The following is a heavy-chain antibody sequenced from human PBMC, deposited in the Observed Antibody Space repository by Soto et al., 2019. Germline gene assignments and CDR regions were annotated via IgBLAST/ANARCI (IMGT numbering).Heavy chain of an antibody. CDR2: IKQDGSEK. J-gene: IGHJ5*01. CDR3: ARDAYDFWSGWFDS. D-gene: IGHD3-3*01. CDR1: EFTFNSYW. V-gene: IGHV3-7*01. Sequence: EAQLVESGGGLVQPGGSLRLSCAASEFTFNSYWMNWVRQAPGKGVEWVASIKQDGSEKNYVDSVKGRFTISRDNAKNSLYLEMNSLRAEDTAVYYCARDAYDFWSGWFDSWGQGTLVTVSS.